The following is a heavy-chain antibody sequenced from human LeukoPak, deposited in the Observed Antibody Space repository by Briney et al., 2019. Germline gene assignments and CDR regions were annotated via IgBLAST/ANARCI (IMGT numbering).Heavy chain of an antibody. J-gene: IGHJ4*02. CDR2: IKEDGREM. V-gene: IGHV3-7*05. CDR3: VRSGGY. D-gene: IGHD1-26*01. Sequence: PGGSLGLSCAASGFTFSSHWMNWVRQAPGKGLEWVANIKEDGREMHCVDSVKGRFTISRDNAKNSLCLQMNSLRAEDTAIYYCVRSGGYGGQETLATVSS. CDR1: GFTFSSHW.